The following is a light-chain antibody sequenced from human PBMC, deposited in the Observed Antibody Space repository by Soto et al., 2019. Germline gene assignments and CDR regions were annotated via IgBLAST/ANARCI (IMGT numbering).Light chain of an antibody. CDR2: WAS. CDR3: QQYFSPVLT. CDR1: QTVLSSSTNENY. J-gene: IGKJ4*01. V-gene: IGKV4-1*01. Sequence: DIVLTQSPDSLAVTLGERATINCKSSQTVLSSSTNENYLAWYQKKPGQPPHLLIYWASTRNSGVPDRFTGSGSGTDFTLTISSLQAEDVAVYYCQQYFSPVLTFGGGPKVEIK.